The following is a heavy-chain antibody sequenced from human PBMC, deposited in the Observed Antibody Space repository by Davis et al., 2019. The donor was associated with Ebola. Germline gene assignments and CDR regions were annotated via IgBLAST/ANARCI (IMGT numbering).Heavy chain of an antibody. J-gene: IGHJ6*02. D-gene: IGHD1-26*01. CDR1: GGSISSYY. V-gene: IGHV4-59*01. CDR2: IYYSGST. Sequence: PSETLSLTCTVSGGSISSYYWSWIRQPPGKGLEWIGYIYYSGSTNYNPSLKSRVTISVDTSKNQFSLKLSSVTAADTAVYYCARELLGPWYGMDVWGQGTTVTVSS. CDR3: ARELLGPWYGMDV.